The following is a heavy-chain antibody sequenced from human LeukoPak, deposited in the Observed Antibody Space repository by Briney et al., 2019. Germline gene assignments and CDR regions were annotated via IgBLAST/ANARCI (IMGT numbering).Heavy chain of an antibody. CDR2: MNPNSGNT. D-gene: IGHD3-10*01. CDR3: ARGRSPYTMVRGVIGWFDP. V-gene: IGHV1-8*01. CDR1: GYTFTSYD. J-gene: IGHJ5*02. Sequence: ASVKVSCKASGYTFTSYDINWVRQATGQGLEWMGWMNPNSGNTGYAQKFQGRVTMTRNTSTSTAYMELSSLRSEDTAVYYCARGRSPYTMVRGVIGWFDPWGQGTLVTVSS.